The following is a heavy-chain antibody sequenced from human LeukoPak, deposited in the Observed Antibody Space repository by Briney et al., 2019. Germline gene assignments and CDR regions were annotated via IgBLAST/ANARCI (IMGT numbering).Heavy chain of an antibody. CDR1: GYTFTGYY. Sequence: GASVKVSGKASGYTFTGYYMHWVRQAPGQGLEWMGWINPNSGGTNYAQKFQGRVTMTRDTSISTDYIELSRLRSDDTAVYYCARDSLSGAAAGGFDYWGQGTLVTVSS. J-gene: IGHJ4*02. CDR3: ARDSLSGAAAGGFDY. CDR2: INPNSGGT. V-gene: IGHV1-2*02. D-gene: IGHD6-13*01.